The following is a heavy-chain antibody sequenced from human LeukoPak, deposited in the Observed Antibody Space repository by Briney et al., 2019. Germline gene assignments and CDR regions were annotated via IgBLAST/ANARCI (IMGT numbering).Heavy chain of an antibody. CDR3: VRDFYSEPTAMPLSFDY. Sequence: TGGSLRLSCAASGFTFSIYSMNGVRQAPGKGLEWVSSISSSSSYIYYADSVKGRFSISRDNAKDSLYLQMSTLRAEDTAVYYCVRDFYSEPTAMPLSFDYWGQGILVTVSS. CDR2: ISSSSSYI. V-gene: IGHV3-21*01. D-gene: IGHD2-2*01. J-gene: IGHJ4*02. CDR1: GFTFSIYS.